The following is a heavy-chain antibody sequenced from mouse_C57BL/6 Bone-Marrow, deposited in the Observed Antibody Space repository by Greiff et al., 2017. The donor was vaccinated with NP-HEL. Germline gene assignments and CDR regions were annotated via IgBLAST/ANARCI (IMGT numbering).Heavy chain of an antibody. V-gene: IGHV1-74*01. CDR2: LHPSDSDP. CDR1: GYTFTSYW. CDR3: AIGDYYGSSDVRFAY. J-gene: IGHJ3*01. D-gene: IGHD1-1*01. Sequence: QVQLKQPGAELVKPGASVKVSCKASGYTFTSYWMHWVKQRPGQGLEWIGRLHPSDSDPNYTQKFKGKATLTVDKSSSTAYMQLSSLTSEDSAVYYGAIGDYYGSSDVRFAYWGQGTLVTVAA.